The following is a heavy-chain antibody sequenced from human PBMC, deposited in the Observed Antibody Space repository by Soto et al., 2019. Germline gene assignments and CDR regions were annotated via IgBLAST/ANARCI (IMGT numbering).Heavy chain of an antibody. J-gene: IGHJ4*02. CDR2: IYYSGST. CDR1: GGSISSYY. Sequence: SETLSLTCTVSGGSISSYYWSWIRQPPGKGLEWIGYIYYSGSTNYNPSLKSRVTISVDTSKNQFSLKLSSVTAADTAVYYCAIRGRSIDYWGQGTLVTVSS. CDR3: AIRGRSIDY. D-gene: IGHD1-26*01. V-gene: IGHV4-59*01.